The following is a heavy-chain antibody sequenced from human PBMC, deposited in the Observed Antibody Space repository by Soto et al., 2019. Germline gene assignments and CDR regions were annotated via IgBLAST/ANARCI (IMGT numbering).Heavy chain of an antibody. Sequence: EVQLLESGGGLVQPGGSLRLSCAASGFTFSSYAMSWVRQAPGRGLEWVSAISGSGGSTYYADSVKGRFTISRENSKNTLYLQMNSLRAEDTAVYYCAKDLVGSSWPYYYYCGMDVWGQGTTVSVSS. CDR2: ISGSGGST. J-gene: IGHJ6*02. CDR3: AKDLVGSSWPYYYYCGMDV. CDR1: GFTFSSYA. V-gene: IGHV3-23*01. D-gene: IGHD6-13*01.